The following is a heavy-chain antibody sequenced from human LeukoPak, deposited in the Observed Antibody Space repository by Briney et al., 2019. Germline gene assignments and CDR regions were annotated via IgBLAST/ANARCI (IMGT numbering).Heavy chain of an antibody. V-gene: IGHV3-53*01. D-gene: IGHD3-3*02. J-gene: IGHJ2*01. CDR3: ARVGDHFHWNLDL. CDR1: GFTVTTNY. Sequence: PGGSLRLSCAASGFTVTTNYMNWARQAPGKGLEWVSIIYSGATTYYADSVKGRFTISRDISKNTVSLQMSSLRAEDTAVYFCARVGDHFHWNLDLWGRGTLVTVSS. CDR2: IYSGATT.